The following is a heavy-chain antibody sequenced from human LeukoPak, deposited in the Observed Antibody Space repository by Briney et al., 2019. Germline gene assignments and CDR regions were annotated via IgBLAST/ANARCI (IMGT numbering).Heavy chain of an antibody. J-gene: IGHJ3*02. Sequence: ASVKVSCKASGGTFSSYAISWVRQAPGQGLEWMGRIIPIFGIANYAQKFQGRITITADKSTSTAYMELSSLRSEDTAVYYCARVQAVGATHDAFDIWGQGTMVTVSS. V-gene: IGHV1-69*04. CDR2: IIPIFGIA. CDR1: GGTFSSYA. CDR3: ARVQAVGATHDAFDI. D-gene: IGHD1-26*01.